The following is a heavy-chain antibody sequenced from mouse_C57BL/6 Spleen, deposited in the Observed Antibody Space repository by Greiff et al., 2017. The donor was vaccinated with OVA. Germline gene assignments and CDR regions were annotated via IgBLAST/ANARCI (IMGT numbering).Heavy chain of an antibody. Sequence: EVKLVESEGGLVQPGSSMKLSCTASGFTFSDYYMAWVRQVPEKGLEWVANINSDGSSTYYLDSLKSRFIISRDNAKNILYLQMSSLKSEDTATYYCAREEGDGSSYRYFDVWGKGTTVTVSS. CDR3: AREEGDGSSYRYFDV. CDR2: INSDGSST. V-gene: IGHV5-16*01. D-gene: IGHD1-1*01. CDR1: GFTFSDYY. J-gene: IGHJ1*03.